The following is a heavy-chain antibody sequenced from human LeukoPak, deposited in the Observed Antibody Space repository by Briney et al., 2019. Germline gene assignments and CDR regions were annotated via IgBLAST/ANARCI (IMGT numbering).Heavy chain of an antibody. V-gene: IGHV1-58*02. D-gene: IGHD3-22*01. Sequence: ASVKVSCKASGFTFTSSAMQWVRQARGQRLECIGWIVVGSGNTNYAQKFQERVTITRDMSTSTAYMELSSLRSEDTAVYYCAAGSGYRSEFDYWGQGTLVTVSS. J-gene: IGHJ4*02. CDR2: IVVGSGNT. CDR3: AAGSGYRSEFDY. CDR1: GFTFTSSA.